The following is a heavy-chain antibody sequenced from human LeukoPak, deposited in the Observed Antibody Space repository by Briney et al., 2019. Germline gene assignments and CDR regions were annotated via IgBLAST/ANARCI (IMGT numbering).Heavy chain of an antibody. J-gene: IGHJ4*02. CDR2: INPNSGDT. Sequence: ASVKVSCKASGYTFTVYYMHWVRQAPGQGLEWMGWINPNSGDTKYAQKFQGRVTMTRDTSISTAYMELSRLRSDDTAVYYCARYCSSTSCYHKDYWGQGTLVTVSS. CDR3: ARYCSSTSCYHKDY. CDR1: GYTFTVYY. D-gene: IGHD2-2*01. V-gene: IGHV1-2*02.